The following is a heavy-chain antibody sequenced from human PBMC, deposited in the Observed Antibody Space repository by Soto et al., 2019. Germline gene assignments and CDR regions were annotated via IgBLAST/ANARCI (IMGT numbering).Heavy chain of an antibody. Sequence: QVQLQESGPGLVKPSETLSLTCIVSGGSMSGYYWNWIRQPPGKGLEWIGFIYYSGSTHYNPSLKSRVTISVDMSKNQFSLNLSSVTAADTAVYYCARSAPDASGMAFDYWGQGILVTVSS. CDR2: IYYSGST. CDR1: GGSMSGYY. V-gene: IGHV4-59*08. J-gene: IGHJ4*02. CDR3: ARSAPDASGMAFDY. D-gene: IGHD3-10*01.